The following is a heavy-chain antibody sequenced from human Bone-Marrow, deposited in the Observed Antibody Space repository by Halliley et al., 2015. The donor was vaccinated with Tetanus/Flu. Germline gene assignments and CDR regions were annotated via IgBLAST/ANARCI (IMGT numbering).Heavy chain of an antibody. CDR2: VSGGGDNT. D-gene: IGHD3-10*01. J-gene: IGHJ4*02. V-gene: IGHV3-23*01. CDR3: SKGTTLLSSAYRFGY. Sequence: SIVSGGGDNTYHADSVKGRFIISRDSSKNVLYLQMNGLGAEDSAVYYGSKGTTLLSSAYRFGYWGQETLVSVSS.